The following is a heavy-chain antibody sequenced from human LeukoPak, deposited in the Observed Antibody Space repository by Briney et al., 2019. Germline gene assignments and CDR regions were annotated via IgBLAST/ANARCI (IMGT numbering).Heavy chain of an antibody. J-gene: IGHJ4*02. V-gene: IGHV3-21*01. CDR2: ISSSSSYI. Sequence: GGSLRLSCAASGFTFSSYSMNWVRQAPGKGLEWVSSISSSSSYIYYADSVKGRFTISRDSAKNSLYLQMNSLRAEDTAVYYCARDLWYSGYDPPYWGQGTLVTVSS. CDR1: GFTFSSYS. CDR3: ARDLWYSGYDPPY. D-gene: IGHD5-12*01.